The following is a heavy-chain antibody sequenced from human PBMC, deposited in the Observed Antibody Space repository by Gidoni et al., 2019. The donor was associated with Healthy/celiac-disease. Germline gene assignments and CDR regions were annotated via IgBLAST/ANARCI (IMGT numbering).Heavy chain of an antibody. J-gene: IGHJ5*02. Sequence: QVQLQQWGAGLLQPSETLSLTCAVHGGSFSGYYWSWIRQPPGKGLEWIGEINHSGSTNYNPSLKSRVTISVDTSKNQFSLKLSSVTAADTAVYYCAGGKIAMVRGFVWFDPWGQGTLVTVSS. D-gene: IGHD3-10*01. CDR3: AGGKIAMVRGFVWFDP. CDR1: GGSFSGYY. CDR2: INHSGST. V-gene: IGHV4-34*01.